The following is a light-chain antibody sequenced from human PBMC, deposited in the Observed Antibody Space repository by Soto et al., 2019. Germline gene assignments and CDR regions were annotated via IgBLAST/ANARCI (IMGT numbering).Light chain of an antibody. Sequence: EIVLTQSPGTLSLSPGKRATLSCRASQSLSTTDLVWYQQKSGQPPRLVLPGTFSTATGIPARFSGSGSGTDFTLTISRLEPEDSAVYYCQQYGSSPYTFGRGKRLEIQ. V-gene: IGKV3-20*01. J-gene: IGKJ5*01. CDR1: QSLSTTD. CDR2: GTF. CDR3: QQYGSSPYT.